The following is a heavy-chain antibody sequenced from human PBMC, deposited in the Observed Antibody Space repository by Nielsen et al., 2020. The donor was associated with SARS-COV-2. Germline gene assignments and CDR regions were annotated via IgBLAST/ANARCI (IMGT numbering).Heavy chain of an antibody. V-gene: IGHV1-58*01. Sequence: SVKVSCKASGFTFTSSAVQWVRQARGQRLEWIGWIVVGSGNTNYAQKFQERVTITRDMSTSTAYMELSSLRSEDTAAYYCAAIRAVAGTHFDYWGQGTLVTVSS. CDR2: IVVGSGNT. CDR3: AAIRAVAGTHFDY. J-gene: IGHJ4*02. D-gene: IGHD6-19*01. CDR1: GFTFTSSA.